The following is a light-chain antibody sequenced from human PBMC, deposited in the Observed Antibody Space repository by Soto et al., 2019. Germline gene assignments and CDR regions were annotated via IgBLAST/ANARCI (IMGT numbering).Light chain of an antibody. CDR1: QSVSSSY. CDR3: QQYDRSPRT. J-gene: IGKJ1*01. CDR2: GAS. V-gene: IGKV3-20*01. Sequence: VLTQSPGTLSLSPGERATLSCRASQSVSSSYLAWFQQKPGQAPRLLIYGASSRATGVPDRFSGSGSGTDFTLTISRLEPEDFAVYYCQQYDRSPRTFGQGTKVEIK.